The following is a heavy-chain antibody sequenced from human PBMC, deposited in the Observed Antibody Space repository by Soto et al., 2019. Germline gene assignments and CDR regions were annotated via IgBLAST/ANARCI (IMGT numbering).Heavy chain of an antibody. CDR2: INHSGST. CDR3: ARGYYYGSGSYYLKYYYYYYMDV. J-gene: IGHJ6*03. V-gene: IGHV4-34*01. CDR1: GGQFSGDD. Sequence: SEPLSLPCAVYGGQFSGDDWSGIRQAPGKGGEWIGEINHSGSTNYNPSLKSRVTISVDTSKNQFSLKLSSVTAADTAVYYCARGYYYGSGSYYLKYYYYYYMDVWGKGTTVS. D-gene: IGHD3-10*01.